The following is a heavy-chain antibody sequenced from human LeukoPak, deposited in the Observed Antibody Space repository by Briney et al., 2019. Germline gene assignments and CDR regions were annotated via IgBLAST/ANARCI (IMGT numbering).Heavy chain of an antibody. J-gene: IGHJ3*02. Sequence: SETLSLTCTVSGDSISSSSYCWDWIRQPPGKGLKWIGNIYNSANTHYNPSLKTRITMSVDTSKNQFSLKLNSVTAADTGIYYCARHSRSAYTGYENAFDIWGQGTMVTVSS. CDR1: GDSISSSSYC. D-gene: IGHD5-12*01. CDR3: ARHSRSAYTGYENAFDI. V-gene: IGHV4-39*01. CDR2: IYNSANT.